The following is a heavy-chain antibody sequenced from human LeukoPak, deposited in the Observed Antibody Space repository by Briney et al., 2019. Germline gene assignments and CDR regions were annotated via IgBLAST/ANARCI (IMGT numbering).Heavy chain of an antibody. V-gene: IGHV3-13*01. D-gene: IGHD3-9*01. Sequence: PGGSLRLSCAASGFTLSSYDMHWVRQATGKGLEWVSAIGAAGDTYYPGSVKGRFTIPRDTAKNSLYLQMNSLRAGDTAVYHCARGVGYDILTGYYPRDDAFDIWGQGTMVTVSS. CDR3: ARGVGYDILTGYYPRDDAFDI. CDR2: IGAAGDT. CDR1: GFTLSSYD. J-gene: IGHJ3*02.